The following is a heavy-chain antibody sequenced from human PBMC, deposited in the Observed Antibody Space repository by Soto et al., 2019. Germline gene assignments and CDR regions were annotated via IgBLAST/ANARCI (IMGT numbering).Heavy chain of an antibody. CDR2: ISANNGNT. J-gene: IGHJ4*02. CDR1: GYTFTSYG. D-gene: IGHD1-20*01. Sequence: QVQVVQSGAEVKKPGASVKVSCNVSGYTFTSYGINWVRQAPGQGLEWMGWISANNGNTIYAENLQGRVTMTTDTSTSTAYMELRGLTSDDTALYYCARGSLVITAPPDYWGQGTLVTVSS. CDR3: ARGSLVITAPPDY. V-gene: IGHV1-18*04.